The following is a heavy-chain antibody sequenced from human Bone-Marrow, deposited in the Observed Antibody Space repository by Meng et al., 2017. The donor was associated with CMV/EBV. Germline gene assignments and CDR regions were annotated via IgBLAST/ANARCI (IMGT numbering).Heavy chain of an antibody. CDR1: GFDLNRYW. D-gene: IGHD2-15*01. CDR3: VRGAGRCSATACPLRGTFDV. V-gene: IGHV3-74*01. CDR2: IENNGRSK. J-gene: IGHJ3*01. Sequence: GESLKISCSTSGFDLNRYWMNWVRQVPGKGLEWVARIENNGRSKTFADFVRGRSRVSRDNARNTVDLQLTSLRVDDTAVYYCVRGAGRCSATACPLRGTFDVWGQGTVVTVSS.